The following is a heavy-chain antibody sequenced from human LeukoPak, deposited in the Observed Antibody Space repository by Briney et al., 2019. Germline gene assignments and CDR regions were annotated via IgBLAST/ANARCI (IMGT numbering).Heavy chain of an antibody. J-gene: IGHJ4*02. CDR1: GYTFTSYY. CDR3: ARDLLFGYSGYDLYFDY. V-gene: IGHV1-46*01. CDR2: INPSGGST. Sequence: ASVKVSCKASGYTFTSYYMHWVRQAPGQELEWMGIINPSGGSTSYAQKFQGRVTMTRDTSTSTVYMELSSLRSEDTAVYYCARDLLFGYSGYDLYFDYWGQGTLVTVSS. D-gene: IGHD5-12*01.